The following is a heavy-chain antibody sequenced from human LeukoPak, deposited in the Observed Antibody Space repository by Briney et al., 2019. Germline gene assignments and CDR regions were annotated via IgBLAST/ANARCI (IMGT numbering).Heavy chain of an antibody. D-gene: IGHD1-26*01. CDR1: GFTVSSNY. CDR3: ARLGSYGSFDY. Sequence: GGSLRLSCAASGFTVSSNYMSWVRQAPGKGLEWVSSISSSSSYIYYADSVKGRFTISRDNAKNSLYLQMNSLRAEDTAVYYCARLGSYGSFDYWGQGTLVTVSS. J-gene: IGHJ4*02. V-gene: IGHV3-21*01. CDR2: ISSSSSYI.